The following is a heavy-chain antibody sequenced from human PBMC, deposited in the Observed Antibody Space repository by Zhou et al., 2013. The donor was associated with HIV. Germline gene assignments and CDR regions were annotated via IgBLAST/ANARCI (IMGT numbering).Heavy chain of an antibody. CDR2: TIPVLGTA. CDR3: ARDELLGFQH. CDR1: GGTFSSFV. V-gene: IGHV1-69*05. Sequence: QVQLVQSGAEVKKPGSSVKVSCKASGGTFSSFVISWVRQAPGQGLEWMGGTIPVLGTAKYAQKFQGRVTITTEESTSTAYMELRSLTSEDTAVYYCARDELLGFQHWGQGTLVTVSS. D-gene: IGHD3-16*01. J-gene: IGHJ1*01.